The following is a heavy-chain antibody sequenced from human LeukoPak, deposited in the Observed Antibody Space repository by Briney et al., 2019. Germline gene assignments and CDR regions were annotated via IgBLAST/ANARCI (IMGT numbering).Heavy chain of an antibody. Sequence: GGSLRLSCAASGFTFDDYGMSWVRQAPGKGLEWVSLIYSGGNTYYADSVRGRFSISRDNSKNTLYLQMNSLRAEDTAIYYCAVYSSLDYWSQGTLVTVSS. V-gene: IGHV3-53*01. CDR1: GFTFDDYG. J-gene: IGHJ4*02. CDR3: AVYSSLDY. D-gene: IGHD3-22*01. CDR2: IYSGGNT.